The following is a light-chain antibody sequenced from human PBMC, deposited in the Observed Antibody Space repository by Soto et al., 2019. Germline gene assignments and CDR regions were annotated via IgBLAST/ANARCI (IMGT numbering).Light chain of an antibody. Sequence: ILFTQFPGTPSFSPGERATPSCRASQSVSSTYLIWYQQKPGQAPRLLIYGASSRATGVPDRFSGGGSGTDFTLTISRLEPEDFAVYYCQQFSSYPLTFGGGTKVDIK. V-gene: IGKV3-20*01. CDR3: QQFSSYPLT. J-gene: IGKJ4*01. CDR1: QSVSSTY. CDR2: GAS.